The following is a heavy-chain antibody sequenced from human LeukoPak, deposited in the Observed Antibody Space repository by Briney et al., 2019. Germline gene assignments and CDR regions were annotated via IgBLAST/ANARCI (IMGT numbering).Heavy chain of an antibody. CDR2: ITPIFGTA. D-gene: IGHD6-13*01. J-gene: IGHJ3*02. V-gene: IGHV1-69*13. CDR1: GGTFSSYA. Sequence: ASVKVSCKASGGTFSSYAISWVRQAPGQGLEWMGGITPIFGTANYAQKFQGRVTITADESTSTAYMELSSLRSEDTAVYYCAREPRPGIAAARPNAFDIWGQGTMVTVSS. CDR3: AREPRPGIAAARPNAFDI.